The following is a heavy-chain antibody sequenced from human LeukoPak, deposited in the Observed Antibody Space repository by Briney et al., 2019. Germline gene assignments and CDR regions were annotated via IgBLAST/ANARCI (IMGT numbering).Heavy chain of an antibody. CDR2: IRDKANSYAT. V-gene: IGHV3-73*01. CDR1: GFTFSGSA. CDR3: TRWDCTTTGCHPFDY. J-gene: IGHJ4*02. Sequence: QPGGSLRLSCAASGFTFSGSAIHWVRQASGKGLEWVGRIRDKANSYATAYIASVKGRFTISRDDSKNTAYLQMSSLKTEDTAVYYCTRWDCTTTGCHPFDYWGQGTLVTVSS. D-gene: IGHD2-2*01.